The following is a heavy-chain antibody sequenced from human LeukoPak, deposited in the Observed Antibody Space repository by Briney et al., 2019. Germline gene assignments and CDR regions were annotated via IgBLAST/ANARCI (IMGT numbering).Heavy chain of an antibody. V-gene: IGHV3-23*01. CDR3: AQVAVAGTSYYYYYMDV. J-gene: IGHJ6*03. D-gene: IGHD6-19*01. CDR1: GFTFSNYA. Sequence: GGSLRLSCAPPGFTFSNYAMTWVRQTPGKGLEWVSAISGSGGSTYYADSVKGRFTISRDSSKNTPYLQMNSLRAEDTAVYYCAQVAVAGTSYYYYYMDVWGKGTTVTVSS. CDR2: ISGSGGST.